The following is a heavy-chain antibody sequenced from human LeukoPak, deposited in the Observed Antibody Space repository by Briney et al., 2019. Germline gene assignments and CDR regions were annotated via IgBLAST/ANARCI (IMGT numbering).Heavy chain of an antibody. CDR1: RFTSEEYA. J-gene: IGHJ3*02. CDR2: ISWYSGSI. V-gene: IGHV3-9*02. D-gene: IGHD3-16*01. CDR3: AKDYGGSRPFDI. Sequence: PGGSLSLSPAPSRFTSEEYAVHTVPQAPGQRRKCVSGISWYSGSIGYAHSVKGRFTISRDNAKNYLYLQMNSVRAEDTALYYCAKDYGGSRPFDIWGQGTMVTVSS.